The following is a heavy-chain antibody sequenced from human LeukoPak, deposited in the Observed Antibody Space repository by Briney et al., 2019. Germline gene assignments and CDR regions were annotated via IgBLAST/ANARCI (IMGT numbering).Heavy chain of an antibody. CDR2: IKQDGSEK. J-gene: IGHJ4*02. D-gene: IGHD3-10*01. CDR3: ANLWFGDYFDY. Sequence: PGGSLRLSCAASGFTFSSYAMSWVRQAPGKGLEWVANIKQDGSEKYYVDSVKGRFTISRDNAKNSLYLQMNSLRAEDTAVYYCANLWFGDYFDYWGQGTLVTVSS. V-gene: IGHV3-7*01. CDR1: GFTFSSYA.